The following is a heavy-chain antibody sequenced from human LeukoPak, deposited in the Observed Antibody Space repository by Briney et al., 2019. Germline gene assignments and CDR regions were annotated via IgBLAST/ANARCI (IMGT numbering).Heavy chain of an antibody. Sequence: SETLSLTCNVSGGSISSYYWSWIRQPPGKGLEWIAYTYYSGSTNYNPSLKSRVTISVDTSKNQFSLKLSSVTAADTAVYYCASGAYCGGACYAGAFDIWGQGTMVTVSS. D-gene: IGHD2-21*02. V-gene: IGHV4-59*01. CDR3: ASGAYCGGACYAGAFDI. CDR1: GGSISSYY. J-gene: IGHJ3*02. CDR2: TYYSGST.